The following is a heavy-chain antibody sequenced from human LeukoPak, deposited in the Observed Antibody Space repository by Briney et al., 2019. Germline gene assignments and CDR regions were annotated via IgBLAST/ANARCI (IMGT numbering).Heavy chain of an antibody. CDR2: ISSNGGAT. CDR3: TRSTPGFYFDY. D-gene: IGHD3-10*01. J-gene: IGHJ4*02. Sequence: PGGSLRLSCAASGFTFSTYAMHWVRQAPGKGLEFVAAISSNGGATYYADSVKGRFTIFRDNSETTLYLQMGSLRPEDMAVYYCTRSTPGFYFDYWGQGTLVTVSS. CDR1: GFTFSTYA. V-gene: IGHV3-64*02.